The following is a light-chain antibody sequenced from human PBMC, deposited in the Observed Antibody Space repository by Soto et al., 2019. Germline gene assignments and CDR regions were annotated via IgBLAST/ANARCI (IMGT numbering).Light chain of an antibody. Sequence: DVQLTQSPSPLSASVGDRVTITCRASQNIRTYLTWYQQKPGKAPKLLISDASTLHPGLPSSFSGSGSGTDFTLTISSLQPEDFATYYCQQSYITPRTSGQGTKVDIK. CDR3: QQSYITPRT. J-gene: IGKJ1*01. CDR1: QNIRTY. CDR2: DAS. V-gene: IGKV1-39*01.